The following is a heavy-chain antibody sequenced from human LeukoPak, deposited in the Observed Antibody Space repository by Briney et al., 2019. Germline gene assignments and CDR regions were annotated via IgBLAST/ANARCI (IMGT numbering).Heavy chain of an antibody. J-gene: IGHJ4*02. CDR1: GFTFSSYA. V-gene: IGHV3-30-3*01. CDR3: ARAGYDFWSGHAYFDY. D-gene: IGHD3-3*01. CDR2: ISYDGSNK. Sequence: PGGSLRLSCAASGFTFSSYAMLWVRQAPGKGLEWVAVISYDGSNKYYADSVKGRFTISRDNSKNTLYLQMNSLRAEDTAVYYCARAGYDFWSGHAYFDYWGQGTLVTVSS.